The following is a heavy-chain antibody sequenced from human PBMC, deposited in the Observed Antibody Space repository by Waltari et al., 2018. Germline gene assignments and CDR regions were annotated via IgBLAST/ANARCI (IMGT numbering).Heavy chain of an antibody. CDR1: GYTFTDYY. V-gene: IGHV1-69-2*01. J-gene: IGHJ3*02. D-gene: IGHD3-10*01. CDR2: VDPEDGET. CDR3: ATGTMVRGVLDAFDI. Sequence: EVQLVQSGAEVKQPGATVKISCTASGYTFTDYYMHWVQQAPGKGLEWMGRVDPEDGETIYAEKFQGRVTITADTSTDTAYMELSSLRSEDTAVYYCATGTMVRGVLDAFDIWGQGTMVTVSS.